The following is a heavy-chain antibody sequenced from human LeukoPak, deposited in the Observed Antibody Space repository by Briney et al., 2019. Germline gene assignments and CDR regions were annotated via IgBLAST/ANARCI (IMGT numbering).Heavy chain of an antibody. CDR1: GFTFSSYG. V-gene: IGHV3-23*01. D-gene: IGHD1-7*01. J-gene: IGHJ6*03. CDR3: VKRRGLELTYYYYMDV. Sequence: GGSLRLSCAASGFTFSSYGMSWVRQAPGKGLEWVSAISGSGGSTYYADSVKGRFTISRDNSKNTLYLQMNSLRAEDTAVYYCVKRRGLELTYYYYMDVWGKGTTVTVSS. CDR2: ISGSGGST.